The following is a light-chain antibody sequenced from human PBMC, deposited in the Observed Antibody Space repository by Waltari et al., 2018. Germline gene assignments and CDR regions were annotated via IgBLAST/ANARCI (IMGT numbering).Light chain of an antibody. CDR2: DDG. Sequence: SYVLTQPPSVSVAPGKTARITGGGGNIGRRSVHWYQQKPGQAPVLVVYDDGARPSGIPERFSGSNSGNTATLTISRVEAGDEADYYCQVWDSSSEHVIFGGGTKLTVL. J-gene: IGLJ2*01. CDR1: NIGRRS. CDR3: QVWDSSSEHVI. V-gene: IGLV3-21*03.